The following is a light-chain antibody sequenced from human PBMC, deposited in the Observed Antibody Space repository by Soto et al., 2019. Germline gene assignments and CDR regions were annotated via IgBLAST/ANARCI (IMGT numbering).Light chain of an antibody. CDR1: SGDVGSYNL. V-gene: IGLV2-23*01. CDR3: CSYAGSNNVL. J-gene: IGLJ2*01. Sequence: QSVLTQPASVSGSPGQSVTISCTGTSGDVGSYNLVSWYQQHPGKAPKVMIYEGSKRPSGVSNRFSGSKSGNTASLTISGLQAEDEADYYCCSYAGSNNVLFGGGTKLTVL. CDR2: EGS.